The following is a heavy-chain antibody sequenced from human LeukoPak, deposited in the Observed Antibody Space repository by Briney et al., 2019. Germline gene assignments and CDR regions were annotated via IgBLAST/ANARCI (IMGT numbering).Heavy chain of an antibody. D-gene: IGHD1-14*01. V-gene: IGHV3-30*18. CDR2: ISYDGRVM. Sequence: PGWSLRLSCAASGFTFSSYGMEWVRQAPGKGLEWVGVISYDGRVMVYGDSVKGRFIISRDNSKNKLYLQMNTPRAEDTAIYSCVKEITPNVAHATDPWGQGTLVTVSS. CDR3: VKEITPNVAHATDP. CDR1: GFTFSSYG. J-gene: IGHJ5*02.